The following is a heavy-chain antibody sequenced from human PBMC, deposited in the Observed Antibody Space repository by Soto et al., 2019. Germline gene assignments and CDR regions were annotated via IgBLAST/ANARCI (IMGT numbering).Heavy chain of an antibody. Sequence: QVQLVQSGAEVKKPGSSVKVSGKASGGTFSSYTISWVRQAPGQGLEWMGRIIPILGIANYAQKFQGRVTIXXDXSXXTAYMELSSLRSEDTAVYYCARSIAAAGPGVWFDPWGQGTLVTVSS. CDR3: ARSIAAAGPGVWFDP. CDR1: GGTFSSYT. CDR2: IIPILGIA. V-gene: IGHV1-69*02. J-gene: IGHJ5*02. D-gene: IGHD6-13*01.